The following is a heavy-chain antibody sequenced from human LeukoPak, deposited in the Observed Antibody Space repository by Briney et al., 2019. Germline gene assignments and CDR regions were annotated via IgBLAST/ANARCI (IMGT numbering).Heavy chain of an antibody. CDR3: GRGGYDMHD. CDR2: IERGGST. D-gene: IGHD2-2*01. Sequence: GGSLRLSCAASGFTVSNNYMSWVRQAPGKGLEWVSTIERGGSTSYAGSVQGRFTISRDNSKNTLYLQMNSLRAEDTALYYCGRGGYDMHDWGQGTTVSVSS. V-gene: IGHV3-66*01. CDR1: GFTVSNNY. J-gene: IGHJ6*02.